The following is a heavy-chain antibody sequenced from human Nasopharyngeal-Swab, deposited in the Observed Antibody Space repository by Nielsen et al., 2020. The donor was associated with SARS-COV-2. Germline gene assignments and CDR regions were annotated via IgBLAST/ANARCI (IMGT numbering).Heavy chain of an antibody. CDR1: GFTLATYE. Sequence: GESLKISCVASGFTLATYEMNWVRQAPGKGLEWLSYISSGTSTIYYADSVKGRFTISRDNAKNSLYLQMNSLRAEDTAVYYCARASRAIYWGQGILVTVSS. V-gene: IGHV3-48*03. J-gene: IGHJ4*02. D-gene: IGHD2-21*01. CDR2: ISSGTSTI. CDR3: ARASRAIY.